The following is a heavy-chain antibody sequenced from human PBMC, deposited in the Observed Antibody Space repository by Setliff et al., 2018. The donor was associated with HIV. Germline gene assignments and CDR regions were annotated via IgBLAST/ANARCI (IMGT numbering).Heavy chain of an antibody. V-gene: IGHV4-61*02. CDR1: GDSISSGNYY. J-gene: IGHJ2*01. Sequence: PSETLSLTCTFSGDSISSGNYYWSWIRQPTGKGLEWIGRIYSTGSTNYNPSLKSRVTISSDTYKNLFSLKLTTVTAADAAVYYCTRDTGYILSGYRPHWYFDLWGRGTLVTVSS. CDR2: IYSTGST. CDR3: TRDTGYILSGYRPHWYFDL. D-gene: IGHD3-9*01.